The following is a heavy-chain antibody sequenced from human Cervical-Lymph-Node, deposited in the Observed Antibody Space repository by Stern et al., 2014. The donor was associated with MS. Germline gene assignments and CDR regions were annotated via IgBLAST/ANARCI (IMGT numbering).Heavy chain of an antibody. CDR1: GGSITTYY. V-gene: IGHV4-59*01. CDR2: FDNTGST. D-gene: IGHD2-2*01. CDR3: ARNAVFDY. Sequence: QVQLVESGPGLVKPSETLSLTCTVSGGSITTYYWSWIRQPPGKGLEWIGYFDNTGSTTYNPSLKSRVTISADTSKNQFSLKLTSVTAADTAVYYCARNAVFDYWGQGILVTVSS. J-gene: IGHJ4*02.